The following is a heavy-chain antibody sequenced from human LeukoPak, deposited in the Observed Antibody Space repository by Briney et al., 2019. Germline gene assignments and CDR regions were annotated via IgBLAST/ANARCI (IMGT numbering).Heavy chain of an antibody. D-gene: IGHD3-10*01. J-gene: IGHJ3*02. V-gene: IGHV4-59*01. Sequence: ASETLSLTCTVSGGSISSYYWSWIRQPPGKGLEWIGYIYYSGSTNYNPSLKSRVTISVDTSKNQFSLKLSSVTAADTAVYYCARLSITLGAFDIWGQGTMVTVSS. CDR1: GGSISSYY. CDR2: IYYSGST. CDR3: ARLSITLGAFDI.